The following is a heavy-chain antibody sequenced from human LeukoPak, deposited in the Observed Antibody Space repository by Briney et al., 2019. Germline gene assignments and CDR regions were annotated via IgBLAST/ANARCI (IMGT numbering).Heavy chain of an antibody. CDR1: GGSFSGYY. CDR2: INHSGST. Sequence: SSETLSLTCAVYGGSFSGYYWSWIRQPPGKGLEWIGEINHSGSTNYNPSLKSRVTISVDTSKNQFSLKLSSVTAADTAVYYCARNDLEMATVKASYFDYWGQGTLVTVSS. V-gene: IGHV4-34*01. D-gene: IGHD5-24*01. CDR3: ARNDLEMATVKASYFDY. J-gene: IGHJ4*02.